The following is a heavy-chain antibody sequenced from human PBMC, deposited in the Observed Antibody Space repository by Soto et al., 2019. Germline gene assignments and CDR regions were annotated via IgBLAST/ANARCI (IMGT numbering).Heavy chain of an antibody. J-gene: IGHJ6*02. CDR2: IYYSGST. D-gene: IGHD6-19*01. CDR1: GGYVSSGGCY. Sequence: SETLSVTCTVSGGYVSSGGCYWSWLRQPPGKGLEWIGYIYYSGSTNYNPSLKSRVTISVDTSKNQFSLKLSSVTAADTAVYYCARGIEGWYQGRYYYGMDVWGQGTTVTVSS. CDR3: ARGIEGWYQGRYYYGMDV. V-gene: IGHV4-61*08.